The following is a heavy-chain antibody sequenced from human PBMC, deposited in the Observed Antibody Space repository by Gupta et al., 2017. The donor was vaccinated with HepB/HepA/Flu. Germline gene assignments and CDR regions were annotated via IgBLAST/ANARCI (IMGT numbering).Heavy chain of an antibody. Sequence: EVLLVESGGGVVQPGGSLMLSCAASGLTFSSSEMNWVRQAPGKGLGWISYICSSGITRYYADSVKGRFNISRDNAKNSLYLQMNSLRAEDTAIYYCATEGGGYNSFDYWGQGALVTVSS. D-gene: IGHD5-24*01. V-gene: IGHV3-48*03. CDR2: ICSSGITR. CDR1: GLTFSSSE. CDR3: ATEGGGYNSFDY. J-gene: IGHJ4*02.